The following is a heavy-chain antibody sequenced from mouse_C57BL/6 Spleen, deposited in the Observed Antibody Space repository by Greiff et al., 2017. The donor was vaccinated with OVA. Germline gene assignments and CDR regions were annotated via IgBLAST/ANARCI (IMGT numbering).Heavy chain of an antibody. J-gene: IGHJ4*01. D-gene: IGHD3-1*01. V-gene: IGHV1-80*01. Sequence: VQLQQSGAELVKPGASVKISCKASGYAFSRYWMNWVKQRPGKGLEWIGQIYPGDGDTNYNGKFKGKATLTADKSSSTAYMQLSSLTSEDSAVYCCARSGDMDYWGQGTSVTVSS. CDR1: GYAFSRYW. CDR3: ARSGDMDY. CDR2: IYPGDGDT.